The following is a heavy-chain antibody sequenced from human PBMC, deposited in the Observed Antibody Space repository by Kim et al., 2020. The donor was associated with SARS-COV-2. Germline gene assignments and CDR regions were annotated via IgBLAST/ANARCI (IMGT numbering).Heavy chain of an antibody. J-gene: IGHJ6*02. D-gene: IGHD1-26*01. CDR3: ALSYAGSTDRDYYYYGMDV. V-gene: IGHV3-66*01. Sequence: RFTISRDNSKNTLYLQMNSLRAEDTAVYYCALSYAGSTDRDYYYYGMDVWGQGTTVTVSS.